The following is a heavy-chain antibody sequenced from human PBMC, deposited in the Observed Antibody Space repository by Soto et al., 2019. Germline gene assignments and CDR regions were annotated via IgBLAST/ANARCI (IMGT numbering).Heavy chain of an antibody. Sequence: SVKVSCKASGGTFSSYAISWVRQAPGQGLEWMGGIIPIFGTANYAQKFQGRVTITADESTSTAYMELSSLRSEDTAVYYCARDRESNYAPFDYWGQGTLVTVSS. V-gene: IGHV1-69*13. D-gene: IGHD4-4*01. J-gene: IGHJ4*02. CDR2: IIPIFGTA. CDR1: GGTFSSYA. CDR3: ARDRESNYAPFDY.